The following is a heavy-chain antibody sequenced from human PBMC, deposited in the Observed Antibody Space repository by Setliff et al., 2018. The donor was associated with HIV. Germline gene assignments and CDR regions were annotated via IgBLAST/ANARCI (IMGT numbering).Heavy chain of an antibody. Sequence: PSETLSLTCAVYGGSFSGYYWSWIRQPPGKGLEWIGEINHSGSTNYNPSLKSRVTISVDTSKNQFSLKLSSVTAADTAVYYCARVAGSHYFDCWGQGTLVTVSS. V-gene: IGHV4-34*01. CDR2: INHSGST. CDR1: GGSFSGYY. J-gene: IGHJ4*02. D-gene: IGHD6-19*01. CDR3: ARVAGSHYFDC.